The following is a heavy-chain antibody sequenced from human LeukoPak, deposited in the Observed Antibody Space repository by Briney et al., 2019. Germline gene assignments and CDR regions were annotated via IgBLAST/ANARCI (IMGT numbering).Heavy chain of an antibody. D-gene: IGHD2-2*01. J-gene: IGHJ6*02. CDR3: ARDLGVVPAAMGYYYYGMDV. CDR1: GYTFTGYY. CDR2: INPNSGGT. V-gene: IGHV1-2*02. Sequence: ASVKVSCKASGYTFTGYYMHWVRQAPGQGLEWVGWINPNSGGTNYAQKFQGRVTMTRDTSISTAYMELSRLRSDDTAVYYCARDLGVVPAAMGYYYYGMDVWGQGTTVTVSS.